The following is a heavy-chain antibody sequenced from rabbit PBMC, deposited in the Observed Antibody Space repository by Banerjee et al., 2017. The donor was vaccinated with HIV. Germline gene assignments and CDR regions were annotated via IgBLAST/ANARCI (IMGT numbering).Heavy chain of an antibody. CDR3: ARDDDSSSGIDDLRL. CDR2: IYTSSGST. Sequence: QEQLVESGGGLVQPEGSLTLTCTASGFSFSSSYYMCWVRQAPGKGLEWIGCIYTSSGSTYYASWAKGRFTITKTSSTTVTLQMTSLTAADTATYFCARDDDSSSGIDDLRLWGPGTLVTVS. D-gene: IGHD1-1*01. J-gene: IGHJ4*01. V-gene: IGHV1S45*01. CDR1: GFSFSSSYY.